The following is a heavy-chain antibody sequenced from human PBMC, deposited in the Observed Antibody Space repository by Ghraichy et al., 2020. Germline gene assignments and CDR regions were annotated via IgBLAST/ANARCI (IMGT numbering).Heavy chain of an antibody. V-gene: IGHV4-61*01. CDR1: GGSLSNSYY. CDR3: ARVSSDAFDI. Sequence: SETLSLTCTVSGGSLSNSYYWSWIRQPPGKGLEWIGYLYYGASTNYNPSLKSRVTISVDTSKNQFSLKLTSVTAADTAVYSCARVSSDAFDIWGQGTMVTVSS. CDR2: LYYGAST. J-gene: IGHJ3*02.